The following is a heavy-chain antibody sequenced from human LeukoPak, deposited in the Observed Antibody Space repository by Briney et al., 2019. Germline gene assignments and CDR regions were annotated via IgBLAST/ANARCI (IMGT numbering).Heavy chain of an antibody. Sequence: GGSLRLSCVASGFTFSNYGMHWVRQAPGKGLEWVAIISYDGSNKNSADSVKGRLTISRDNSKNTLFLQMNSLRPEDTAVYYCAKDQLARERYGGEEPDYWGQGTLVTVSS. CDR3: AKDQLARERYGGEEPDY. J-gene: IGHJ4*02. CDR1: GFTFSNYG. D-gene: IGHD1-1*01. V-gene: IGHV3-30*18. CDR2: ISYDGSNK.